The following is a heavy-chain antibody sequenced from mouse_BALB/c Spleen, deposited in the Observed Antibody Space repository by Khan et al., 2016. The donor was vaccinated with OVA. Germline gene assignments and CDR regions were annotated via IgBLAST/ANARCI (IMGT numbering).Heavy chain of an antibody. Sequence: VQLQQSGAELVRPGASVKLSCKASGYTFTSYWMNWVKQRPGQGLEWIGMIDPSDSKTHYNQMFKDKATLTVDKSSSTAYMQLSSLTSEDSAVYYGARGDGNSLYWYFDVWGAGTTVTVSS. CDR3: ARGDGNSLYWYFDV. V-gene: IGHV1-61*01. CDR2: IDPSDSKT. D-gene: IGHD2-1*01. CDR1: GYTFTSYW. J-gene: IGHJ1*01.